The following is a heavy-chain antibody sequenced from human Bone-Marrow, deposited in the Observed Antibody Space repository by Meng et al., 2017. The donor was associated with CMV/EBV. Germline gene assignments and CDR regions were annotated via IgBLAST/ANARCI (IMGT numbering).Heavy chain of an antibody. Sequence: ASVKVSCKASKYTFTGYYVHWVRQAPGQGLEWMGWINPNNGDTNYAQGFQGRVTMTRDTSISTAYMELRFDDTAVYYCARDPLFSGHGYYGMDVWGQGTTVTVSS. CDR2: INPNNGDT. CDR1: KYTFTGYY. D-gene: IGHD3-10*02. J-gene: IGHJ6*02. CDR3: ARDPLFSGHGYYGMDV. V-gene: IGHV1-2*02.